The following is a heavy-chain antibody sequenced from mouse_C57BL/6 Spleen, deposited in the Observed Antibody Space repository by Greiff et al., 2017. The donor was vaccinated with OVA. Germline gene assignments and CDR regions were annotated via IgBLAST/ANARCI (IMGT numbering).Heavy chain of an antibody. D-gene: IGHD2-2*01. V-gene: IGHV1-80*01. CDR1: GYAFSSYW. J-gene: IGHJ2*01. CDR2: IYPGDGDT. CDR3: ARGNGNDVSY. Sequence: VQLQQSGAELVKPGASVKISCKASGYAFSSYWMNWAKQRPGKGLEWIGQIYPGDGDTNYNGKFKGKATLTADKSSSTAYMQLSSLTSEDSAVYFCARGNGNDVSYWGQGTTLTVSS.